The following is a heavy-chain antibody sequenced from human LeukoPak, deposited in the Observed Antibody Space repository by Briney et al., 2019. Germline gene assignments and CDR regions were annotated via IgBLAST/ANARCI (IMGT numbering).Heavy chain of an antibody. Sequence: ASVKVSCKASGYTFTSYAMNWVRQAPGQGLEWVGWINTNTGNPTYAQGFTGRFVFSLDTSVSTAYPQISSLKAEDTAVYYCARDMIAVARDDAFDIWGQGTMVTVSS. CDR3: ARDMIAVARDDAFDI. V-gene: IGHV7-4-1*02. CDR1: GYTFTSYA. D-gene: IGHD3-22*01. CDR2: INTNTGNP. J-gene: IGHJ3*02.